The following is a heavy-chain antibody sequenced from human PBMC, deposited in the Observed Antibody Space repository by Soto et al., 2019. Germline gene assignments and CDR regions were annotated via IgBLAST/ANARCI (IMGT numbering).Heavy chain of an antibody. Sequence: QVQLVQSGAVVKKPGASVKVSCKASGYTFTSYGIGWVRQAPGQGLEWMGWINTNNGNTNSAQRLQGRVTMTADTSTRTGYMELRSLRSDDTDIYYCARDLLGSFDVWGQGTMVTISS. CDR2: INTNNGNT. V-gene: IGHV1-18*01. CDR1: GYTFTSYG. D-gene: IGHD2-15*01. CDR3: ARDLLGSFDV. J-gene: IGHJ3*01.